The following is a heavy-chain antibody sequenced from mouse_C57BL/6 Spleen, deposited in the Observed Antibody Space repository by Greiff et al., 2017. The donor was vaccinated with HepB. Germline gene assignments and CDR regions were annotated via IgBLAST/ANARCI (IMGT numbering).Heavy chain of an antibody. D-gene: IGHD1-1*01. CDR3: ARYSDYYGSSYDWFAY. Sequence: VKLMESGAELVKPGASVKISCKASGYAFSSYWMNWVKQRPGKGLEWIGQIYPGDGDTNYNGKFKGKATLTADKSSSTAYMQLSSLTSEDSAVYFCARYSDYYGSSYDWFAYWGQGTLVTVSA. CDR2: IYPGDGDT. V-gene: IGHV1-80*01. J-gene: IGHJ3*01. CDR1: GYAFSSYW.